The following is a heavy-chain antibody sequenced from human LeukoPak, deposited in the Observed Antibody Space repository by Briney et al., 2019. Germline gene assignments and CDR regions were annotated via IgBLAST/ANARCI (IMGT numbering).Heavy chain of an antibody. V-gene: IGHV4-34*01. CDR3: ARKGIAAAGTYNWFDH. Sequence: SETLSLTCAVYGGSFSGYYWSWIRQPPGKGLEWIGEINHSGSTNYNPSLKSRVTISVETSKNQFSLKLSSVAAADTAVYYCARKGIAAAGTYNWFDHWGQGTLVTVSP. J-gene: IGHJ5*02. CDR1: GGSFSGYY. D-gene: IGHD6-13*01. CDR2: INHSGST.